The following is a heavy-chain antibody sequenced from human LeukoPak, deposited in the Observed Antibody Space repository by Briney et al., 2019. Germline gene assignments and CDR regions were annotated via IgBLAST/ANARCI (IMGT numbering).Heavy chain of an antibody. Sequence: SVKVSCKASGGTFSSYAISWVRQAPGQGLEWMGRIIPILGIANYAQKFQGRVMITADKSTSTAYMELSSLRSEDTAVYYCARSYYYDSSGSLYGMDVWGQGTTVTVSS. V-gene: IGHV1-69*04. D-gene: IGHD3-22*01. CDR2: IIPILGIA. CDR3: ARSYYYDSSGSLYGMDV. CDR1: GGTFSSYA. J-gene: IGHJ6*02.